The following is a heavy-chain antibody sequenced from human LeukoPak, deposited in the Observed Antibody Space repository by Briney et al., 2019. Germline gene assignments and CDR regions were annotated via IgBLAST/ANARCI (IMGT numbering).Heavy chain of an antibody. D-gene: IGHD3-3*01. CDR2: IIPIFGTA. Sequence: SVKVSCKASGGTFSSYAISWVRQAPGQGLEWMGGIIPIFGTANYAQKFQGRVTITADKSTSTAYMELSSLRSEDTAVYYCARGDFWSGYYTGIGYWGQGTLVTVSS. J-gene: IGHJ4*02. CDR3: ARGDFWSGYYTGIGY. CDR1: GGTFSSYA. V-gene: IGHV1-69*06.